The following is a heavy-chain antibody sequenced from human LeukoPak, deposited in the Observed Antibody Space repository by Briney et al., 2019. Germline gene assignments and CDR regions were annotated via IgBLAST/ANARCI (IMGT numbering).Heavy chain of an antibody. J-gene: IGHJ4*02. V-gene: IGHV1-24*01. CDR3: ATGQVPFWSGFPFDY. CDR1: GYTLTELS. Sequence: ASVKVSFKVSGYTLTELSMHWVRQAPGKGLEWMGGFDPEDGETIYAQKFQGRVAMTEDTSTDTAYMELSSLRSEDTAVYYCATGQVPFWSGFPFDYWGQGTLVTVSS. D-gene: IGHD3-3*01. CDR2: FDPEDGET.